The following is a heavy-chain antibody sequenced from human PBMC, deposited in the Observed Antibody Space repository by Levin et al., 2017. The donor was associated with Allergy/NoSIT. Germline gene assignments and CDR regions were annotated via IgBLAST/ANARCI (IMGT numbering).Heavy chain of an antibody. CDR1: GGSFSGYY. V-gene: IGHV4-34*01. J-gene: IGHJ1*01. CDR3: ARAPWAGYGSGGSCYGYFQH. Sequence: GSLRLSCAVYGGSFSGYYWSWIRQPPGKGLEWIGEINHSGSTNYNPSLKSRVTISVDTSKNQFSLKLSSVTAADTAVYYCARAPWAGYGSGGSCYGYFQHWGQGTLVTVSS. CDR2: INHSGST. D-gene: IGHD2-15*01.